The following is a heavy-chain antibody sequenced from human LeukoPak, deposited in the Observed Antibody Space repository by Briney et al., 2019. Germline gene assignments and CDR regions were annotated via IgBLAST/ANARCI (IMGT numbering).Heavy chain of an antibody. Sequence: PGGSLRLSCAASGFTFSNYAMSWVRQAPGKGLEWVSAISGSGGSTYYADSVKGRFTISRDNSKNTLYLQMNSLRAEDTAVYYCAKGYSSSWYYFDYWGQGTLVTVSS. J-gene: IGHJ4*02. D-gene: IGHD6-13*01. CDR1: GFTFSNYA. V-gene: IGHV3-23*01. CDR3: AKGYSSSWYYFDY. CDR2: ISGSGGST.